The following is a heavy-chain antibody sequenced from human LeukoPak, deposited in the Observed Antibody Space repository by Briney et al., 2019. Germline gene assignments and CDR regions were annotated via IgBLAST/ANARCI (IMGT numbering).Heavy chain of an antibody. J-gene: IGHJ5*02. CDR3: VRGPYGASISKWFDP. Sequence: PSETLSLTCTVSRGSISGYPWSWIRQSPGGGLEWIGYIYYSGDTAYNPSLRSRVTLSVDTSKNQFSLQLRSVTTADTAVYYCVRGPYGASISKWFDPWGQGTQVIVSP. D-gene: IGHD4/OR15-4a*01. V-gene: IGHV4-59*01. CDR1: RGSISGYP. CDR2: IYYSGDT.